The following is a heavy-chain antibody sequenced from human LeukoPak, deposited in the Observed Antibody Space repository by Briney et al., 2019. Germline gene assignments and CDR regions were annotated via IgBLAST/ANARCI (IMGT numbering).Heavy chain of an antibody. D-gene: IGHD6-19*01. V-gene: IGHV4-34*01. CDR1: GGSFSGYY. Sequence: PSETLSLTCAVYGGSFSGYYWSWIRQPPGKGLEWIGEINHSGSTNYNPSLKSRVTISVDTSKNQFSLKLSSVTAADTAVYYCARGRSDLKVAGTNFDYWGQGTLVTVSS. J-gene: IGHJ4*02. CDR3: ARGRSDLKVAGTNFDY. CDR2: INHSGST.